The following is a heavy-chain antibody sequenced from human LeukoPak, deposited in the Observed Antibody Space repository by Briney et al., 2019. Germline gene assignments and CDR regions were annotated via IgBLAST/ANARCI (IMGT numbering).Heavy chain of an antibody. V-gene: IGHV2-70*11. CDR2: IDWDDDK. CDR1: GFSLRTSGMC. CDR3: ARIAGGYDSNVPFDY. D-gene: IGHD5-12*01. Sequence: SGPTLVNPTQTLTLTCTFSGFSLRTSGMCVSWIRQPPGKALEWLARIDWDDDKYYSTSLKTWLTISKDTSKNQVVLTMTNMDPVDTATYYCARIAGGYDSNVPFDYWGQGTLVTVSS. J-gene: IGHJ4*02.